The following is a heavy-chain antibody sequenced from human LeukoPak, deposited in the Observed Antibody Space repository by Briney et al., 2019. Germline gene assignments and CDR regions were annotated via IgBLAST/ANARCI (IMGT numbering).Heavy chain of an antibody. D-gene: IGHD6-13*01. CDR1: GGSISSSSYY. CDR3: ARLAAAGPIHYFDY. J-gene: IGHJ4*02. CDR2: IFYSGIT. Sequence: SETLSLTCTVSGGSISSSSYYWGWIRQPPGKGLEWIGSIFYSGITYYNPSLKSRVTISVDTSKNQFSLKLSSVTAADTAVYYCARLAAAGPIHYFDYWGQGTLVTVSS. V-gene: IGHV4-39*01.